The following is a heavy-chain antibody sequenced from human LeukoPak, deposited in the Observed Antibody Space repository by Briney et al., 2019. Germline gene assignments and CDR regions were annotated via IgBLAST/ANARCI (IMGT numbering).Heavy chain of an antibody. D-gene: IGHD5-12*01. Sequence: GASVKVSCKASGYTFTIYDINWVRQATGQGLEWMGWMNPNSGNTGYAQKFQGRVTMTRNTSISTAYMELSSLRSEDTAVYYCARGRATITSLYYGMDVWGQGTTVTVSS. CDR2: MNPNSGNT. CDR1: GYTFTIYD. J-gene: IGHJ6*02. CDR3: ARGRATITSLYYGMDV. V-gene: IGHV1-8*01.